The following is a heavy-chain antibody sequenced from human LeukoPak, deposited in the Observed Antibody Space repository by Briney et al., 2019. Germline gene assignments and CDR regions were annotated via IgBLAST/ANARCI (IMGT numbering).Heavy chain of an antibody. Sequence: GGSLRLSCAASGFTFSSYGMHWVRQAPGKGLEWMAFIRYDGSNKYYADSVKGRFTISRDNSKNTLYLQMNSLRAEDTAVYYCARPYGLYYYYYMDVWGKGTTVTVSS. D-gene: IGHD3-10*01. CDR1: GFTFSSYG. CDR2: IRYDGSNK. V-gene: IGHV3-30*02. CDR3: ARPYGLYYYYYMDV. J-gene: IGHJ6*03.